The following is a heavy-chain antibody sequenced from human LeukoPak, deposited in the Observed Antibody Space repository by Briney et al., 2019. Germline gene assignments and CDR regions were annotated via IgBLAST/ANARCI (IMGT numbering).Heavy chain of an antibody. D-gene: IGHD3-10*01. Sequence: SETLSLTCTVSGDSISSNSYFWGWIRQPPGKGLEWIGSVYYGGSSYYNPSLKSRVTISVDTSKNQFSLKLSSVTAADTAVYYCARGSPHYYGSGTSLIDYWGQGTLVTVSS. CDR2: VYYGGSS. CDR1: GDSISSNSYF. CDR3: ARGSPHYYGSGTSLIDY. J-gene: IGHJ4*02. V-gene: IGHV4-39*07.